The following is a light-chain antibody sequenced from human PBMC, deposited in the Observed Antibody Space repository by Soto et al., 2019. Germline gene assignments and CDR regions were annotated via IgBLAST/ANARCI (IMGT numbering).Light chain of an antibody. J-gene: IGKJ5*01. Sequence: EIVLTQSPATLSLSPGERATLFCRASQSVSSSLAWYQQKPGQAPRLLIYDASNRATGIPARFSGSRSGTDFTLTISSLEPEDFAVYYCQQRSNWPPITFGQGTRLEIK. CDR2: DAS. CDR1: QSVSSS. CDR3: QQRSNWPPIT. V-gene: IGKV3-11*01.